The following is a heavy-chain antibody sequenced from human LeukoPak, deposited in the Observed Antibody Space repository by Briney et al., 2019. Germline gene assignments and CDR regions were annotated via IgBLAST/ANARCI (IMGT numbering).Heavy chain of an antibody. V-gene: IGHV4-34*01. CDR2: INHSGST. CDR3: ARGEVDTAMVGFCYYYGMDV. D-gene: IGHD5-18*01. CDR1: GGSFSGYY. Sequence: PSETLSLTCAVYGGSFSGYYWSWIRQPPGKGLEWIGEINHSGSTNYNPSLKSRVTISVDTSKNQFSLKLSSVTAADTAVYYCARGEVDTAMVGFCYYYGMDVWGQGTTVTVSS. J-gene: IGHJ6*02.